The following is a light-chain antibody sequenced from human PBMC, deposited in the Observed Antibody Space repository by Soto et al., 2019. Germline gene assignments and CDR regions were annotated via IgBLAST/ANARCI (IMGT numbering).Light chain of an antibody. CDR3: QQRNYWPIT. CDR1: QSVSSSY. Sequence: EIVLTHSPGTLSLSPWERATLSCSASQSVSSSYLAWYQQTPGQAPRLLVYDASNRATGIPARFSGSGSGTGFTLTISSLEPEDFAVYYCQQRNYWPITFGQGTRLEI. J-gene: IGKJ5*01. CDR2: DAS. V-gene: IGKV3D-20*02.